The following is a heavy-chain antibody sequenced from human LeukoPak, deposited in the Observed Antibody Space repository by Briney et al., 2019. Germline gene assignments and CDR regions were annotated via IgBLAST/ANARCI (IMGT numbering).Heavy chain of an antibody. CDR3: AKAHRATVTTCYFDY. Sequence: GRSLRLSCAASGFTFSSYAMHWVRQAPGKGPEWVATISYDGRNEHYSDSVKGRFTISRDNSKNTLYLQMNSLRAEDTAVYYCAKAHRATVTTCYFDYWGQGTLVTVSS. J-gene: IGHJ4*02. CDR1: GFTFSSYA. D-gene: IGHD4-17*01. V-gene: IGHV3-30*18. CDR2: ISYDGRNE.